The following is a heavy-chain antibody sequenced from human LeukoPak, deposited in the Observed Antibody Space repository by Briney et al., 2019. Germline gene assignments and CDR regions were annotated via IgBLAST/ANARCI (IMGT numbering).Heavy chain of an antibody. CDR3: AAREFSFESRTDY. D-gene: IGHD3-3*01. Sequence: ASVTVSCKVSGYTLTELSMHWVRQAPGKGLEWMGGFDPEDGETIYAQRFQGRVTMTEDTSTDTAYMELSSLRSEDTAVYYCAAREFSFESRTDYWGQGTLGTVSS. J-gene: IGHJ4*02. CDR2: FDPEDGET. V-gene: IGHV1-24*01. CDR1: GYTLTELS.